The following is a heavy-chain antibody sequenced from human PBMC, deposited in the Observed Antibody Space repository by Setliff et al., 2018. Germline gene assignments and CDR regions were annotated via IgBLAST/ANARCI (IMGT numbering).Heavy chain of an antibody. V-gene: IGHV3-21*01. CDR3: ARAYYGTVNGYSSYYGLDV. CDR2: ISSSSSYI. CDR1: GFTFSSYS. D-gene: IGHD3-9*01. J-gene: IGHJ6*02. Sequence: PGGSLRLSCAASGFTFSSYSMNWVRQAPGKGLEWVSSISSSSSYIYYADSVKGRFTMSRDNAKNTLYLQMNSLRAEDTAVYYCARAYYGTVNGYSSYYGLDVWGQGTTVTVSS.